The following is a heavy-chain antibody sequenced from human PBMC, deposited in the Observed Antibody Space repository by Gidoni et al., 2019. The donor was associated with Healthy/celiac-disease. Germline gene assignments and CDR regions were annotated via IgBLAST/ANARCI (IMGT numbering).Heavy chain of an antibody. V-gene: IGHV5-51*01. D-gene: IGHD3-16*01. J-gene: IGHJ5*02. CDR2: IYPGYSDT. Sequence: PGKGLEWTGIIYPGYSDTRYSPSFQGQVTISADKSISTAYLQWSSLKASDTAMYYCARLLGVIAWFDPWGQGTLVTVSS. CDR3: ARLLGVIAWFDP.